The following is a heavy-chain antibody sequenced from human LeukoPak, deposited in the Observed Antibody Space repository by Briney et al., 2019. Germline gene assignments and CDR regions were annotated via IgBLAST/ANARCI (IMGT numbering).Heavy chain of an antibody. CDR1: GGSISSGSYY. V-gene: IGHV4-61*02. Sequence: PSQTLSLTCTVSGGSISSGSYYWSWIRQPAGKGLEWIGRIYTSGSTNYNPSLKSRVTISVDTSKNRFSLKLSSVTAADTAVYYCARDRGYGDSIDYWGQGTLVTVSS. CDR2: IYTSGST. J-gene: IGHJ4*02. CDR3: ARDRGYGDSIDY. D-gene: IGHD4-17*01.